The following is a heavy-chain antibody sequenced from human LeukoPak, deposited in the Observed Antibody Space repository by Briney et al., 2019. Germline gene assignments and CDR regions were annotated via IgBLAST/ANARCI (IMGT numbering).Heavy chain of an antibody. CDR1: GGSISSSSYY. V-gene: IGHV4-39*01. D-gene: IGHD3-22*01. CDR2: IYYSGST. J-gene: IGHJ4*02. Sequence: SETLSLTCTVSGGSISSSSYYWGWIRQPPGKGLEWIGSIYYSGSTYYNPSLKSRVTISVDTSKNQFSLKLSSVTAADTAVYYCSGYDSSGYYPFDYWGQGTLVTVSS. CDR3: SGYDSSGYYPFDY.